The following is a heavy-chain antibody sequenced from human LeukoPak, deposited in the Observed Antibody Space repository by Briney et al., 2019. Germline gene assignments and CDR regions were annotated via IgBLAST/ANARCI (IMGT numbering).Heavy chain of an antibody. CDR3: ASPPGYYGSGSPGDYFDY. CDR2: IYYSGST. CDR1: GGSISSSSYY. J-gene: IGHJ4*02. Sequence: PSETLSLTCTVSGGSISSSSYYWGWIRQPPGKGLEWIGSIYYSGSTYYNPSLKSRVTISVDTSKNQFSLELSSVTAADTAVYYCASPPGYYGSGSPGDYFDYWGQGTLVTVSS. D-gene: IGHD3-10*01. V-gene: IGHV4-39*01.